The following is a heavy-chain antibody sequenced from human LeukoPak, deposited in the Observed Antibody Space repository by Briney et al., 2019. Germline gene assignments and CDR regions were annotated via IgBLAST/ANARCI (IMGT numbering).Heavy chain of an antibody. CDR1: GYTFTGYY. CDR3: ARDLVWARYYGMDV. D-gene: IGHD3-16*01. V-gene: IGHV1-2*02. J-gene: IGHJ6*02. Sequence: GASVKDSCKASGYTFTGYYMHWVRQAPGQGLEWMGWINPNSGGTNYAQKFQGRVTMTRDTSISTAYVELSRLRSDDTAVYYCARDLVWARYYGMDVWGQGTTVTVSS. CDR2: INPNSGGT.